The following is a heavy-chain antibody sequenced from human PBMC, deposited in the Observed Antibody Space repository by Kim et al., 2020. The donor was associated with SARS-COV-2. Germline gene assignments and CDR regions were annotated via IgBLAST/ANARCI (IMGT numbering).Heavy chain of an antibody. CDR1: GFTVSSNY. D-gene: IGHD2-21*01. J-gene: IGHJ4*02. V-gene: IGHV3-66*01. Sequence: GGSLRLSCAASGFTVSSNYVTWVCQAPGKGLEWVSVIYSGGSTYYADSVKGRFTISRDNSKNTLYLQMNSLRAEDTAVYYCARDRRVITGGAENDYWGQGTLVTVSS. CDR3: ARDRRVITGGAENDY. CDR2: IYSGGST.